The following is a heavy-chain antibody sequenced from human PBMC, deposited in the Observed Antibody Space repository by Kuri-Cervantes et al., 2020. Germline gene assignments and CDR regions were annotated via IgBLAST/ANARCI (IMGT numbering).Heavy chain of an antibody. CDR3: ARGRLYYYGSGTLDY. V-gene: IGHV4-39*07. J-gene: IGHJ4*02. D-gene: IGHD3-10*01. Sequence: SETLSLTCTVSGGSISSGDYYWSWIRQPPGKGLEWIGEINHSGSTNYNPSLKSRVTISVDTSKNQFSLKLSSVTAADTAVYYCARGRLYYYGSGTLDYWGQGTLVTVSS. CDR1: GGSISSGDYY. CDR2: INHSGST.